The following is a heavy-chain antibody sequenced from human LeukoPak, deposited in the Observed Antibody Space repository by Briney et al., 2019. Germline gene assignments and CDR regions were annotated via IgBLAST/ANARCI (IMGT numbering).Heavy chain of an antibody. CDR2: INPNSGGT. J-gene: IGHJ6*03. Sequence: ASVKVSCKASGYTFTGYYVHWVRQAPGQGLEWMGWINPNSGGTNYAQKFQGRVTMTRDTSISTAYMELSRLRSDDTAVYYCARDRGVDYCSGGSCSHYYYYMDVWGKGTTVTISS. D-gene: IGHD2-15*01. CDR3: ARDRGVDYCSGGSCSHYYYYMDV. V-gene: IGHV1-2*02. CDR1: GYTFTGYY.